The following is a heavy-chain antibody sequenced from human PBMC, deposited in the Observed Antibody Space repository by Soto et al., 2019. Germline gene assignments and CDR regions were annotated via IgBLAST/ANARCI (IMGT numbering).Heavy chain of an antibody. CDR2: IVVGSGNT. V-gene: IGHV1-58*01. Sequence: SVKVSCKASGFTFTSSAVQWVRQARGQRLEWIGWIVVGSGNTNYAQKFQERVTITRDMSTSTAYMELSSLRSEDTAVYYCAAVPVTRYYYYYGMDVWGQGTTVTVSS. D-gene: IGHD4-4*01. CDR1: GFTFTSSA. J-gene: IGHJ6*02. CDR3: AAVPVTRYYYYYGMDV.